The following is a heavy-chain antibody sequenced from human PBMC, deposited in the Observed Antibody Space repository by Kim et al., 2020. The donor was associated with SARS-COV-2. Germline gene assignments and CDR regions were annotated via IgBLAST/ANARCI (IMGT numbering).Heavy chain of an antibody. J-gene: IGHJ6*02. Sequence: SETLSLTCTVSGGSISSSSYYWGWIRQPPGKGLEWIGSIYYSGSTYYNPSLKSRVTISVDTSKNQFSLKLSSVTAADTAVYYCARRPRITIFGVVTEAQYYYYGMDVWGQGTTVTVSS. CDR2: IYYSGST. D-gene: IGHD3-3*01. V-gene: IGHV4-39*01. CDR3: ARRPRITIFGVVTEAQYYYYGMDV. CDR1: GGSISSSSYY.